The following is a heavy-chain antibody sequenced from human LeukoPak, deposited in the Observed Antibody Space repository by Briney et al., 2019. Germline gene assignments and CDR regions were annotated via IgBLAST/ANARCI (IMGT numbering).Heavy chain of an antibody. Sequence: GGSLRLSCAASGFSFSRYSVNWVRQAPGKGLEWVSFIGSSSGYIYYADSVKGRFTISRDDAKNSLYLQMNSLRAEDTAVYYCARDVGSGSYSASDYWGQGILVTVSS. D-gene: IGHD3-10*01. CDR2: IGSSSGYI. CDR3: ARDVGSGSYSASDY. V-gene: IGHV3-21*01. CDR1: GFSFSRYS. J-gene: IGHJ4*02.